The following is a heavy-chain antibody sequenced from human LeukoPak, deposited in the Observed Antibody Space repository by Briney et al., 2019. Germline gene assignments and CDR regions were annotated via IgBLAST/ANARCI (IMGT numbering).Heavy chain of an antibody. J-gene: IGHJ4*02. Sequence: GGSLRLSCAASGFMFSDHFMSWIRQAPGKELEWISYISSNSKYTKYADSVKGRFTISRDNAKKSLYLQMNSLRAEDTAVYYCARDNGNKYYFDYWGQGTLVTVSS. CDR2: ISSNSKYT. D-gene: IGHD2-8*01. CDR1: GFMFSDHF. V-gene: IGHV3-11*05. CDR3: ARDNGNKYYFDY.